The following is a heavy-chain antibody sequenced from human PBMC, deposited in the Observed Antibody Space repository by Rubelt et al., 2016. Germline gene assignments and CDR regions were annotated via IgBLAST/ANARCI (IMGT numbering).Heavy chain of an antibody. Sequence: QLQLQESGPGLVKPSETLSLTCSVSGGSISSSTSYWGWIRQPPGKGLEWIGSIFYSGSTSYNPSLKSRVTISVDTSKNPFSLKLTSGTAADTAVYYCARQPSSHTSGFLGGMDVWGQGTTVTVSS. V-gene: IGHV4-39*07. CDR3: ARQPSSHTSGFLGGMDV. D-gene: IGHD5-12*01. CDR2: IFYSGST. CDR1: GGSISSSTSY. J-gene: IGHJ6*02.